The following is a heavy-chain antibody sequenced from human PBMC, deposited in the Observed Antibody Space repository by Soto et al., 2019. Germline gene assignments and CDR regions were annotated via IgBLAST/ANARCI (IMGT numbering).Heavy chain of an antibody. Sequence: SETLSLTCTVSGGSISSYYWSWIRQPPGKGLEWIGYIYYSGSTNYNPSLKSRVTISVDTSKNQFSLKLSSVTAADTAMYYCARRAYSYGYYYYYYGMDVWGQGPTGTVSS. V-gene: IGHV4-59*01. CDR3: ARRAYSYGYYYYYYGMDV. CDR1: GGSISSYY. J-gene: IGHJ6*02. CDR2: IYYSGST. D-gene: IGHD5-18*01.